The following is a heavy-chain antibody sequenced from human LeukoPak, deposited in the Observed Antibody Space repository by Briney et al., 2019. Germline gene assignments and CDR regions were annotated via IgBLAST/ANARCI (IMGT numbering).Heavy chain of an antibody. CDR2: ISGSGGST. Sequence: PGGSLRLSCAASGFTFSSYAMSWVRQAPGKGLEWVSAISGSGGSTYYADSVKGRFTISRDNSKNTLYLQMNSLRAEDTAVYYCAKAGVPAAYYYYYYMDVWGKGTTVTVSS. J-gene: IGHJ6*03. D-gene: IGHD2-2*01. CDR3: AKAGVPAAYYYYYYMDV. V-gene: IGHV3-23*01. CDR1: GFTFSSYA.